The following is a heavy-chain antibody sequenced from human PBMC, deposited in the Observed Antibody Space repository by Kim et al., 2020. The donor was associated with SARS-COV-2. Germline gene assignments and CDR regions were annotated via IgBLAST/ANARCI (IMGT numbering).Heavy chain of an antibody. V-gene: IGHV3-23*01. J-gene: IGHJ4*02. Sequence: RGSGGSTYYADSVKGRFTISRDNSKNTLYLQMNSLRAEDTAVYYCANFLYWGQGTLVTVSS. CDR2: RGSGGST. CDR3: ANFLY.